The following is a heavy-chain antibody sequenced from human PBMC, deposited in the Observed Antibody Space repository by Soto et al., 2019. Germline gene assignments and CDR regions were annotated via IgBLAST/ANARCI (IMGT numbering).Heavy chain of an antibody. CDR1: GLTFSSYS. CDR2: ISSSSSYI. CDR3: ARGLIAAAGTLYFDY. D-gene: IGHD6-13*01. Sequence: PGGSLRLSCAASGLTFSSYSMNWVRQAPGKGLEWVSSISSSSSYIYYADSVKGRFTISRDNAKNSLYLQMNSLRAEDTAVYYCARGLIAAAGTLYFDYWGQGTLVTVSS. V-gene: IGHV3-21*01. J-gene: IGHJ4*02.